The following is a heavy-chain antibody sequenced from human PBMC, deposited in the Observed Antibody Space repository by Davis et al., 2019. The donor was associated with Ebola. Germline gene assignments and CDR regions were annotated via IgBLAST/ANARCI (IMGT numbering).Heavy chain of an antibody. CDR3: AREGRDFDWFPKHY. V-gene: IGHV1-2*02. D-gene: IGHD3-9*01. Sequence: ASVKVSCKASGYTFTGYYMHWVRQAPGQGLEWMGWINPNSGGTNYAQKFQGRVTMTRDTSTSTVYMELSSLRSEDTAVYYCAREGRDFDWFPKHYWGQGTLVTVSS. J-gene: IGHJ4*02. CDR1: GYTFTGYY. CDR2: INPNSGGT.